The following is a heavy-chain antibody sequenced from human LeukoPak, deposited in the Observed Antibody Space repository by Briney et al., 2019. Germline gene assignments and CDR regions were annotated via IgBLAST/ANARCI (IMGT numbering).Heavy chain of an antibody. CDR2: IIPIFGTA. D-gene: IGHD2-2*01. Sequence: ASVKVSCKASGGSFSSYAISWVRQAPGQGLEWMGGIIPIFGTANYAQKFQGRVTITTDESTSTAYMELSSLRSEDTAVYYCARGPQRIVVVPAAMDNWFDPWGQGTLVTVSS. CDR3: ARGPQRIVVVPAAMDNWFDP. V-gene: IGHV1-69*05. J-gene: IGHJ5*02. CDR1: GGSFSSYA.